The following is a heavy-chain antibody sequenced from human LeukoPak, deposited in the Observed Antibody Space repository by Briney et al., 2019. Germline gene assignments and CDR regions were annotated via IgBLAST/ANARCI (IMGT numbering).Heavy chain of an antibody. CDR1: AFTFSNYW. Sequence: GGSLRLSCAAPAFTFSNYWMSWVRQAPGKGLEWVASIKPDGSEKYYVDSVKGRFTISRDHAKNSLYLQMNSLRAEDTAVYYCAKGRVTYDYWGQGALVTVSS. V-gene: IGHV3-7*01. CDR2: IKPDGSEK. J-gene: IGHJ4*02. D-gene: IGHD4-11*01. CDR3: AKGRVTYDY.